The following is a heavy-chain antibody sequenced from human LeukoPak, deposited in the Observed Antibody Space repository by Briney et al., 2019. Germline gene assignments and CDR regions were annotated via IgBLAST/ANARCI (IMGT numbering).Heavy chain of an antibody. J-gene: IGHJ6*02. Sequence: PGGSLRLSCAASGFTFDDYAMHWVRQAPGKGLEWVSLISGDGGSTYYAGSVKGRFTISRDNSKNSLYLQMNSLRTEDTALYYCAKGRREYSSGWYFDLFPEYYYYGMDVWGQGTTVTVSS. CDR2: ISGDGGST. V-gene: IGHV3-43*02. D-gene: IGHD6-19*01. CDR3: AKGRREYSSGWYFDLFPEYYYYGMDV. CDR1: GFTFDDYA.